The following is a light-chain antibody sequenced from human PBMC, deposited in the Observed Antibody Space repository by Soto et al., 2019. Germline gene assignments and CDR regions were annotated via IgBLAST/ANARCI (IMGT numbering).Light chain of an antibody. V-gene: IGKV1-5*01. CDR2: DAS. J-gene: IGKJ1*01. CDR1: HNIERC. Sequence: IQMTQSPSTLSASVGDRVTITCRASHNIERCLAWYQQKPGKAPSLLIFDASTLHSGVASRFSGSGSGTDFTLTISSLQPDDFATYYCQQFAISTTFGQGTKVDI. CDR3: QQFAISTT.